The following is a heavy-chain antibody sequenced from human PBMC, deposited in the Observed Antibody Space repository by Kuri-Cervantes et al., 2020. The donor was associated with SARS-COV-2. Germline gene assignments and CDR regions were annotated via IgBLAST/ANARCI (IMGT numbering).Heavy chain of an antibody. J-gene: IGHJ3*02. CDR1: GGSISSSSYY. Sequence: GSLRLSCTVSGGSISSSSYYWGWIRQPPGKGLEWIGSIYYSGSTYYNPSLKRLVTISVGTSKNQFSLKPSSVTAADTAVYYCARSRAMIVAQADAFDIWGQGTMVTVSS. CDR3: ARSRAMIVAQADAFDI. D-gene: IGHD3-22*01. V-gene: IGHV4-39*01. CDR2: IYYSGST.